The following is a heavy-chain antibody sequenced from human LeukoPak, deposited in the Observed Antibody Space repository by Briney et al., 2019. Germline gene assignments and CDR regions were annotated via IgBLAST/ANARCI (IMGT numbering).Heavy chain of an antibody. Sequence: GGSLRLSCAASGFNFSQFYMSWIRQAPGKGLEWVSSISGSGVSTYYADSVKGRFTISRDNAKNSLYLQMNSLRAEDTAVYYCARVRGGSGWYGGFDPWGQGTLVTVSS. CDR1: GFNFSQFY. CDR2: ISGSGVST. J-gene: IGHJ5*02. D-gene: IGHD6-19*01. V-gene: IGHV3-11*01. CDR3: ARVRGGSGWYGGFDP.